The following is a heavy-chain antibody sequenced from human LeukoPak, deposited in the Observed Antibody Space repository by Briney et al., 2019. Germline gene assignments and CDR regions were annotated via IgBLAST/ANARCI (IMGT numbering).Heavy chain of an antibody. CDR2: INHSGST. Sequence: PSETLSLTCAVYGGSFSGYYWSWIRQPPGKGLEWIGEINHSGSTNYNPSLKSRVTISVDTSKNQFSLKLSSVTAADTAVYYCASSGGDIVVVPAAHLEYWGQGTPVTVSS. V-gene: IGHV4-34*01. J-gene: IGHJ4*02. D-gene: IGHD2-2*01. CDR3: ASSGGDIVVVPAAHLEY. CDR1: GGSFSGYY.